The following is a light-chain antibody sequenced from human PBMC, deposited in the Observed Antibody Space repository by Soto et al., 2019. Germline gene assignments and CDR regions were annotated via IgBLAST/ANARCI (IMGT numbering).Light chain of an antibody. CDR1: QIVTSNY. CDR2: GAS. V-gene: IGKV3-20*01. Sequence: IGFTQSPCTLSLSPGERATLSCSASQIVTSNYLAWYQQKPGQAPRLLIFGASIRDTGIPDRFSGRGSGTVFTLTISRLEPEDFAVYYCQQYGSSPGTFGPGTKVDIK. CDR3: QQYGSSPGT. J-gene: IGKJ1*01.